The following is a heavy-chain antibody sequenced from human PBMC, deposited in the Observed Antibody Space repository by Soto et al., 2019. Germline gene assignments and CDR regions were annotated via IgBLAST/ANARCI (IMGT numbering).Heavy chain of an antibody. CDR2: IYSSGST. V-gene: IGHV4-59*01. D-gene: IGHD1-1*01. Sequence: SETLSLTCTVSGGSISTNYWTWIRLPPGKGPEWIGYIYSSGSTNYNPSLRGRVTLSVDASKNQVSLKLSSVTAADTAVYYCARVPAHVLGHYYYGMDVWGHGPTVSVSS. J-gene: IGHJ6*02. CDR1: GGSISTNY. CDR3: ARVPAHVLGHYYYGMDV.